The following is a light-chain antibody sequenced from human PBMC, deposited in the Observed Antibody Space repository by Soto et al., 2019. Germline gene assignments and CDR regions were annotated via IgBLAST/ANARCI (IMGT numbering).Light chain of an antibody. CDR3: HHYPRSSWT. Sequence: EIVLPQSPGTLSLSPGASATLSCRASQRVSSHSLAWYQQKPGQAPRTLIYGASGRATGIPDRFSASGSGTDFTLTISRLEPEDFAVYYCHHYPRSSWTVGQGTKVDIK. CDR1: QRVSSHS. V-gene: IGKV3-20*01. CDR2: GAS. J-gene: IGKJ1*01.